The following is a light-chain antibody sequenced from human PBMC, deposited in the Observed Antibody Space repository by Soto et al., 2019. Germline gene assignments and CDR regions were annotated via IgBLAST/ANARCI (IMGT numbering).Light chain of an antibody. CDR2: DAS. CDR1: QSVSSY. V-gene: IGKV3-11*01. J-gene: IGKJ2*02. Sequence: EIVLTQSPATLSLSPGERATLSCSASQSVSSYLAWYQQKPGQAPRLLIYDASNRPPGIPARFRGIGSGTDFDRPISGLEPEDFAVYDCQQRSHWPSTFGQGTKLDI. CDR3: QQRSHWPST.